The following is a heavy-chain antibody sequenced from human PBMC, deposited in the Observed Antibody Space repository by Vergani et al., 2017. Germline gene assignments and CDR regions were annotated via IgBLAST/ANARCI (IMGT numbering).Heavy chain of an antibody. CDR1: GFTFDDYA. Sequence: EVQLVESGGGLVQPGRSLRLSCAASGFTFDDYAMHWVRQAPGKGLEWVSGISWNSGSIGYADSVKGRFTISRDNAKNALYLQMNSLRAEDTALYYCAKGAYYYYYMDVWGKGTTVTGSS. CDR2: ISWNSGSI. J-gene: IGHJ6*03. CDR3: AKGAYYYYYMDV. V-gene: IGHV3-9*01.